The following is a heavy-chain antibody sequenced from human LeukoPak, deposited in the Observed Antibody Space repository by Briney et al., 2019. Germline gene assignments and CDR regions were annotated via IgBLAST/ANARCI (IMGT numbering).Heavy chain of an antibody. CDR1: GFTFSSYAM. CDR2: IYHTGNT. J-gene: IGHJ6*03. CDR3: ARERWGVVAASTYYYFYIDV. Sequence: GSLRLFCAASGFTFSSYAMSWVRQTPGKGPEWIGEIYHTGNTNYNPSLRSRVNMSVDKPNNQFSLTLTSVTAADTAVYYCARERWGVVAASTYYYFYIDVWGKGTAVTVSS. V-gene: IGHV4-4*02. D-gene: IGHD2-15*01.